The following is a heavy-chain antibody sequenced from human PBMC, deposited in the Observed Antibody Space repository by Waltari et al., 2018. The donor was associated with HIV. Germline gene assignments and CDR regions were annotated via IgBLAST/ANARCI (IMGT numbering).Heavy chain of an antibody. Sequence: EVQLVESGGGLVKPGGSLSLSCAASGFSFSSYSMNWVRQGPGKGLEWGSSISTSSLYIYYADSVKGRFTISRDNDKNSLYLQMNSLRAEDTAVYFCARSLPEDPIDHWGQGIVVTVSS. CDR2: ISTSSLYI. V-gene: IGHV3-21*01. CDR3: ARSLPEDPIDH. CDR1: GFSFSSYS. J-gene: IGHJ4*02.